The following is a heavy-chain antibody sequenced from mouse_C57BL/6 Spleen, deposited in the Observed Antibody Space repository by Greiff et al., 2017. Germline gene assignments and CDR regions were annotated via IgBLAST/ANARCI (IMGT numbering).Heavy chain of an antibody. Sequence: QVQLKESGPGLVQPSQSLSITCTVSGFSLTSYGVHWVRQSPGKGLEWLGVIWRGGSTDYNAAFMSRLSITKDNSKSQVFFKMNSLQADDTAIYYCDKTSPYYYAMDYWGQGTSVTVSS. J-gene: IGHJ4*01. CDR1: GFSLTSYG. CDR3: DKTSPYYYAMDY. V-gene: IGHV2-5*01. CDR2: IWRGGST.